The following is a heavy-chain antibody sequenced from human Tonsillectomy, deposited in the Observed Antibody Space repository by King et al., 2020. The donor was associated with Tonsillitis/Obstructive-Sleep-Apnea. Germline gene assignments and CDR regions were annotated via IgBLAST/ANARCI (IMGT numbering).Heavy chain of an antibody. Sequence: VQLVESGGGVVQPGRSLRLSCAASGFTFSSYAMHWVRQAPGKGLEWVAVISYDGSNNYYADSVKGRFTISRDNPKNTLYLQMNSLRAEDTAVYYCARDPVVVVPAARGYFDYWGQGTLVTVSS. J-gene: IGHJ4*02. CDR1: GFTFSSYA. CDR2: ISYDGSNN. D-gene: IGHD2-2*01. V-gene: IGHV3-30*01. CDR3: ARDPVVVVPAARGYFDY.